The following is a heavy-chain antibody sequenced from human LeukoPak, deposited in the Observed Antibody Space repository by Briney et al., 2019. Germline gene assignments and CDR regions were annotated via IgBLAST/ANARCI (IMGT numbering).Heavy chain of an antibody. V-gene: IGHV4-34*01. J-gene: IGHJ3*02. CDR1: GGSFSGYY. D-gene: IGHD5-18*01. CDR3: ARKYSYGYPYAFDI. Sequence: PSETLSLTCAVYGGSFSGYYWSWIRQPPGKGLEWIGEINHSGSTNYNPSLKSRVTISVDTSKNQFSLKLSSVTAADTAVYYCARKYSYGYPYAFDIWGQGTMVTVSS. CDR2: INHSGST.